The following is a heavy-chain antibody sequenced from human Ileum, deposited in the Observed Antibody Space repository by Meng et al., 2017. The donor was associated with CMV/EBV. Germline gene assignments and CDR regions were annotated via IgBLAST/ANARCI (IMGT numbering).Heavy chain of an antibody. J-gene: IGHJ4*02. CDR1: SGSFSDFF. Sequence: QVQLHPWAAGLLKPSETLSLPCAVYSGSFSDFFWGWIRQPPGKGLEWIGESSHSGNTKYNPSLKSRVTISVDASKNQFSLNMRSVTAADTAVYYCARGRDFWWEMDYTGQGTLVTVSS. CDR3: ARGRDFWWEMDY. CDR2: SSHSGNT. D-gene: IGHD1-26*01. V-gene: IGHV4-34*01.